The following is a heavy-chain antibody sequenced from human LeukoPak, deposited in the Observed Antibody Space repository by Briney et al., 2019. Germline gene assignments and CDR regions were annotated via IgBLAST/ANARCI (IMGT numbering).Heavy chain of an antibody. J-gene: IGHJ6*02. V-gene: IGHV4-59*08. Sequence: SETLSLTCTISGDSINSYHWSWLRQPPGSKLEWIGYFYYSGSTNYNPSLKSRVTISVDTSKNQFSLKLSSVTAADTAVYYCARHRLGYCSSTSCPNPGYYYYGMDVWGQGTTVTVSS. CDR2: FYYSGST. CDR3: ARHRLGYCSSTSCPNPGYYYYGMDV. CDR1: GDSINSYH. D-gene: IGHD2-2*01.